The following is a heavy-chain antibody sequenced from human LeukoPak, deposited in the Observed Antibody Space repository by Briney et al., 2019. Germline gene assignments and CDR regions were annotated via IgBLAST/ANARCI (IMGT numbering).Heavy chain of an antibody. D-gene: IGHD6-19*01. J-gene: IGHJ4*02. CDR2: ISYDGSHK. V-gene: IGHV3-30*18. Sequence: GRSLRLSCAASGFTFSSYGMHWVRQAPGKGLEWVAVISYDGSHKYYADSVKGRLIISRDNSKNTLYLQMNSLRAEDTAVYYCAKDASDISGWYYFDYWGQGTLVTVSS. CDR3: AKDASDISGWYYFDY. CDR1: GFTFSSYG.